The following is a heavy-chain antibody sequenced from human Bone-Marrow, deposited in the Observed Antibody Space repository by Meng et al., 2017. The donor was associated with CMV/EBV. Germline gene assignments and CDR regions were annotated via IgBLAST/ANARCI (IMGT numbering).Heavy chain of an antibody. D-gene: IGHD6-6*01. J-gene: IGHJ6*02. CDR1: GDTVSSNSAA. Sequence: SQTLSLTCAISGDTVSSNSAAWNWIRQSPSRGLEWLGRTYSRSKWNYDYAVSVKSRITINPDTSRNQFSLQLTSVPPQDTALYYCARVNYNTSSNYGMDVWGQGTTVTVSS. V-gene: IGHV6-1*01. CDR3: ARVNYNTSSNYGMDV. CDR2: TYSRSKWNY.